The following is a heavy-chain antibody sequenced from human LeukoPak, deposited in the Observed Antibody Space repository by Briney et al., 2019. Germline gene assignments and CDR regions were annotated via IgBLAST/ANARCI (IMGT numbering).Heavy chain of an antibody. CDR2: IGATGGT. CDR1: GLTFSSYD. Sequence: GGSLRLSCAASGLTFSSYDMHWVRQAAGKGLEWVSSIGATGGTYYTDSVKGRFTISRENAKKSLYLQVSSLRVEDTAVYFCVLGAYWNWGPGTMVTVSS. CDR3: VLGAYWN. J-gene: IGHJ3*01. V-gene: IGHV3-13*01. D-gene: IGHD3-16*01.